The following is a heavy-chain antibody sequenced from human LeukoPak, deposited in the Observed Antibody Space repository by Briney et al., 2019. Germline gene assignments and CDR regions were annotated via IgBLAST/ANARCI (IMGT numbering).Heavy chain of an antibody. Sequence: SETLSLTCTVSGDSLSSNNYYWGWLRQPPGKGLEWIGFIYYSGSTNYNPSLKSRVTISVDTSKNQFSLKLSSVTAADTAVYYCARGYSSGLYFDYWGQGTLVTVSS. CDR3: ARGYSSGLYFDY. J-gene: IGHJ4*02. CDR2: IYYSGST. CDR1: GDSLSSNNYY. D-gene: IGHD6-19*01. V-gene: IGHV4-61*01.